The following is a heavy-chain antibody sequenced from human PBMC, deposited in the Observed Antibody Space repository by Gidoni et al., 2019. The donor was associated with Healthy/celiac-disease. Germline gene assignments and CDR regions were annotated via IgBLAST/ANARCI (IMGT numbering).Heavy chain of an antibody. Sequence: QVQLVPSGAEAQKPGSSVTVSCQAYGGTCSSYAISWVRQAPGQGLEWMGGIIPIFGTANYAQKFQGRVTITADKSTSTADMEVSSLRSEDTAGYYCAREIYGDYDYWGQGTLVTVSS. CDR1: GGTCSSYA. J-gene: IGHJ4*02. V-gene: IGHV1-69*06. CDR2: IIPIFGTA. D-gene: IGHD4-17*01. CDR3: AREIYGDYDY.